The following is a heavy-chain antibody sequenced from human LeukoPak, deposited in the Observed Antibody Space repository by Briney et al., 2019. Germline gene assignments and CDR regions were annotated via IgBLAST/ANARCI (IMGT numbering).Heavy chain of an antibody. V-gene: IGHV3-30-3*01. CDR1: GFTFSTYA. D-gene: IGHD3-3*01. Sequence: GRALRLSCAASGFTFSTYAIHWVRQAPGKGLERVAVISYDGSNKYYVDSVKGRFTIARDNSKNTVYLQMNSLRAEDMAVYYCAREEWYYFDYWGQGTLVTVSS. J-gene: IGHJ4*02. CDR3: AREEWYYFDY. CDR2: ISYDGSNK.